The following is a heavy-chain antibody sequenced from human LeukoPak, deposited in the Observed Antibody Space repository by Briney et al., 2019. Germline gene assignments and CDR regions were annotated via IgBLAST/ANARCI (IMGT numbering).Heavy chain of an antibody. V-gene: IGHV3-21*01. CDR1: GFTFSSYS. Sequence: PGGTLRLSCAASGFTFSSYSMNWVRQAPGKGLEWVSSITSSSSYIYYADSVKGRFTISRDNAKNSLYLQMNSLRAEDTAVYYCARRIVGATGGSDYWGQGTLVTVSS. J-gene: IGHJ4*02. CDR2: ITSSSSYI. CDR3: ARRIVGATGGSDY. D-gene: IGHD1-26*01.